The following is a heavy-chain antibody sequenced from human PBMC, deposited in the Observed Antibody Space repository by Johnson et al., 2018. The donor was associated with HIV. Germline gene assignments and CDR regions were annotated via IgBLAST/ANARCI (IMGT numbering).Heavy chain of an antibody. Sequence: VQLVESGGGLVQPGRSLRLSCAASGFTFDDYAMHWVRQAPGKGLEWVPGTCWNCGSIVYADSAKGRFTISRDNAKNSLYLQMNSLRAEDTAVYYCARDLHAFDIWGQGTMVTVSS. CDR3: ARDLHAFDI. V-gene: IGHV3-9*01. J-gene: IGHJ3*02. CDR1: GFTFDDYA. CDR2: TCWNCGSI.